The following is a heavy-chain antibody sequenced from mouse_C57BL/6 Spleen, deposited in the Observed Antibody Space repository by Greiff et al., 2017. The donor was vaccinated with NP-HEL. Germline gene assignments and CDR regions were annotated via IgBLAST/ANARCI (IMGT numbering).Heavy chain of an antibody. J-gene: IGHJ2*01. V-gene: IGHV1-69*01. Sequence: VQLQQSGAELVMPGASVKLSCTASGYTFTGYWMHWVKQRPGQGLEWIGEIDPSDSYTNYNQKFQGKSTLTVDKSSNTAYMQLSSLTSEDSAVYYCAVWLREYWGQGTTLTVSS. CDR3: AVWLREY. CDR1: GYTFTGYW. D-gene: IGHD2-2*01. CDR2: IDPSDSYT.